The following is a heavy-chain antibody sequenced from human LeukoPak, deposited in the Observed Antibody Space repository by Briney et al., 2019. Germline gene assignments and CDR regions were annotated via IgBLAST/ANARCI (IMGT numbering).Heavy chain of an antibody. V-gene: IGHV3-23*01. D-gene: IGHD1-14*01. J-gene: IGHJ4*02. CDR2: ISGSGGST. CDR3: ATRTRKGFIDY. CDR1: GFTFSSDA. Sequence: GGSLRLSCAASGFTFSSDAMSWVRQAPGKGLEWVSAISGSGGSTYYADSVKGRFTISRDNSKNTLYLQMNSLRAEDTAVYYCATRTRKGFIDYWGQGTLVTVSS.